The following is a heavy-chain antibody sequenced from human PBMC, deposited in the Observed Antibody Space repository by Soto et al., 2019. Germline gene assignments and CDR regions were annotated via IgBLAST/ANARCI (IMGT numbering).Heavy chain of an antibody. CDR3: ARSAYGDYEFDP. CDR2: IYYSGST. V-gene: IGHV4-39*01. J-gene: IGHJ5*02. CDR1: GGSISSSSYY. Sequence: QLQLQESGPGLVKPSETLSLTCTVSGGSISSSSYYWGWIRQPPGKGLEWIGSIYYSGSTYYNPSLKSRVTLSVDTSKNQFSLKLSSVTAADTAVYYCARSAYGDYEFDPWGQGTLVTVSS. D-gene: IGHD4-17*01.